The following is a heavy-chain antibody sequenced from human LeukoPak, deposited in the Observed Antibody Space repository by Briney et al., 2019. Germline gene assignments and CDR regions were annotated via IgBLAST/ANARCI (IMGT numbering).Heavy chain of an antibody. CDR2: ISNSNTYT. D-gene: IGHD3-16*01. CDR3: AMSGIIDY. J-gene: IGHJ4*02. CDR1: GFTFSDYY. Sequence: GGSLRLSCSASGFTFSDYYMSWIRQAPGKGPEWVSYISNSNTYTNYADSVKGRFTISRDNAKNSLYLQMNSLRAEDTAVYYCAMSGIIDYWGQGTLVTVSS. V-gene: IGHV3-11*06.